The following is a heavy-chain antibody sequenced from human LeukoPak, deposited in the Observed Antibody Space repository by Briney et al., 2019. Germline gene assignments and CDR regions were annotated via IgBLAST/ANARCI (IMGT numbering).Heavy chain of an antibody. CDR3: ARRAGSGWSINWFDP. J-gene: IGHJ5*02. CDR1: GASLSCYY. D-gene: IGHD6-19*01. CDR2: IHYSGST. Sequence: SETLSLTCTVSGASLSCYYWSWIRQPPGKRLEWIGKIHYSGSTNYNPSLQSLITISVDTYKTQFSLKLSSVTAADTAVYYCARRAGSGWSINWFDPWGQGTLITVSS. V-gene: IGHV4-59*08.